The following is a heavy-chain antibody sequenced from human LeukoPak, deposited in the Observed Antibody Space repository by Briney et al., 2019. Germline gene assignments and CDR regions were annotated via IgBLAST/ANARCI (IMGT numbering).Heavy chain of an antibody. V-gene: IGHV1-18*01. Sequence: GASVKVSCKASGYSFSTYAMHWVRQAPGQGLEWMGWISAYNGNTNYAQKLQGRVTMTTDTSTSTAYMELRSLRSDDTAVYYCARVPYDFWSGLYNWFDPWGQGTLVTVSS. J-gene: IGHJ5*02. D-gene: IGHD3-3*01. CDR1: GYSFSTYA. CDR2: ISAYNGNT. CDR3: ARVPYDFWSGLYNWFDP.